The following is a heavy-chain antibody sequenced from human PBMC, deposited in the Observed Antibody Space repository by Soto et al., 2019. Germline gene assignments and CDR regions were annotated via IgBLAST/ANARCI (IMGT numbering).Heavy chain of an antibody. CDR2: IIPFGKTA. Sequence: QVQLVQSGAEVQKPGSSVKVSCKASGGSFNSYIFNWVRQAPGQGLEWMGRIIPFGKTANYTQASQDRVTISADISAATVYMELTSLTSGDTAVYYCARDRAIKNAAIGMAYWGQGTPVTVSS. V-gene: IGHV1-69*08. CDR3: ARDRAIKNAAIGMAY. J-gene: IGHJ4*02. CDR1: GGSFNSYI. D-gene: IGHD6-13*01.